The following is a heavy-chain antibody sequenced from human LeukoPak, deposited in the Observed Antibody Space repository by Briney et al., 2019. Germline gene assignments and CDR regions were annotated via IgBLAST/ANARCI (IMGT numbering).Heavy chain of an antibody. D-gene: IGHD6-13*01. Sequence: SETLSLTCAVSGGSISSGGYSWSWIPPPPGKGLEWIRYIYHSGSTYYNPSLKSRVTISVDRSKNQFSLKLSSVTATDTAVYYCAREGSSWYPGAFDIWGQGTMVTVSS. CDR2: IYHSGST. CDR3: AREGSSWYPGAFDI. J-gene: IGHJ3*02. V-gene: IGHV4-30-2*01. CDR1: GGSISSGGYS.